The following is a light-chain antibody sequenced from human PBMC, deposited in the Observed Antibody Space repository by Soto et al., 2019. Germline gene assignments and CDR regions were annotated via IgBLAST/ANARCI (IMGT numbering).Light chain of an antibody. J-gene: IGKJ5*01. CDR1: QSVSSY. V-gene: IGKV3-11*01. CDR3: QHRYNWPFT. Sequence: EIVLTQSQATLSLSPGERATLSCRASQSVSSYLAWYQQKPGQAPRLLIYDASNRATGIPARFSGSGSGTDFTLTISSLEPEDFAVYYCQHRYNWPFTFGQGTRLEIK. CDR2: DAS.